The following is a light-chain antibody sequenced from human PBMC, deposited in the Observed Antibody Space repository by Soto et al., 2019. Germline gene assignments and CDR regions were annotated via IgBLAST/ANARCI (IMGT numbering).Light chain of an antibody. Sequence: QSALTQPASVSGSPGQAITISCTGTSTDVGSYDLVSWYQHHPGKAPKLIIYEGNKRPSGVSSRFSGSKSGNTASLTISGLQAEDEGDYDCWSQNFGGGTKLTVL. CDR3: WSQN. CDR2: EGN. CDR1: STDVGSYDL. V-gene: IGLV2-23*01. J-gene: IGLJ2*01.